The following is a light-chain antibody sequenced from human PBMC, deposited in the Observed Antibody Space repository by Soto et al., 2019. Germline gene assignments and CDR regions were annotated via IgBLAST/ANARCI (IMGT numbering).Light chain of an antibody. Sequence: QSVLTQPPSVSGTPGQRVSFFCSGSSSNIGTHSVHWYQQLPGTAPKLLIFFGSHRPSGVSDRFSGSKSGSSASLAISGIQSEDEAEYYCSAWDDSLNGVVFGGGTKVTVL. V-gene: IGLV1-44*01. J-gene: IGLJ2*01. CDR3: SAWDDSLNGVV. CDR2: FGS. CDR1: SSNIGTHS.